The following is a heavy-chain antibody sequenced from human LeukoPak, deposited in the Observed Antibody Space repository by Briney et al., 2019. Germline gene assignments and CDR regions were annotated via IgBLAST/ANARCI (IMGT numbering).Heavy chain of an antibody. CDR1: GFTFSTYA. J-gene: IGHJ4*02. CDR3: ARESGNYSYLFDS. V-gene: IGHV3-30-3*01. CDR2: ISYDGSGK. Sequence: SGVSLRLSCTASGFTFSTYAMHWVRQAPGKGLEWVSGISYDGSGKYYIASVQGRFTISRDNSKNTLYLQMNSLRTEDTALYCCARESGNYSYLFDSWGQGTLVTVSS. D-gene: IGHD1-26*01.